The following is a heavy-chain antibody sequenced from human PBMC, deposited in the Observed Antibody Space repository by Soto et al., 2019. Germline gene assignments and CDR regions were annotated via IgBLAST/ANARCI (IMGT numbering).Heavy chain of an antibody. V-gene: IGHV3-21*04. Sequence: GGSLRLSCAASGFTFSSAWINWVRQAPGKGLEWVSSISSSSSYIYYADSVKGRFTISRDNAKNSLYLQMNSLRVEDTAVYYCANAPASTHWGQGTRVTVSS. CDR1: GFTFSSAW. CDR3: ANAPASTH. J-gene: IGHJ1*01. CDR2: ISSSSSYI.